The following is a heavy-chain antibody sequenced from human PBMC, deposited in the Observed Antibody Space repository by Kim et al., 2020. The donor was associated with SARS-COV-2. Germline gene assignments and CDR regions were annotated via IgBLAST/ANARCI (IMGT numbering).Heavy chain of an antibody. CDR3: TKGGTTVFDY. CDR1: GFTFSNYW. CDR2: INSDGSST. D-gene: IGHD4-17*01. J-gene: IGHJ4*02. Sequence: GGSLRLSCAASGFTFSNYWMHWVRQAPGKGLVWVSRINSDGSSTSYADSVKGRFTISRDNAKNTLYLQMNSLRAEDTAVYYCTKGGTTVFDYWGQGTLVTVSS. V-gene: IGHV3-74*01.